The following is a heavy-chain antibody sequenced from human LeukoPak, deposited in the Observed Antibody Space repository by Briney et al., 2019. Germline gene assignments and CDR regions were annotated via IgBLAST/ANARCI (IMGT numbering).Heavy chain of an antibody. CDR3: ARGRYSSSWYQPEGYYFDY. D-gene: IGHD6-13*01. Sequence: PSETLSLTCTVSGDSSDAYYWSWIRQPPGKGLEWIGEINHSGSTNYNPSLKSRVTISVDTSKNQFSLKLSSVTAADTAVYYCARGRYSSSWYQPEGYYFDYWGQGTLVTVSS. CDR2: INHSGST. CDR1: GDSSDAYY. J-gene: IGHJ4*02. V-gene: IGHV4-34*01.